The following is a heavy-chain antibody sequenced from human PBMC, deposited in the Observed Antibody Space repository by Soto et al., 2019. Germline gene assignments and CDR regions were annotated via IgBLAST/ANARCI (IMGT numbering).Heavy chain of an antibody. D-gene: IGHD3-10*01. CDR1: AGPFSSYA. CDR3: ARGDYYGSGSYYKKAFDY. J-gene: IGHJ4*02. CDR2: IIPNFGTA. Sequence: SVKVCWKASAGPFSSYAISWVREAPGQGLEWMGGIIPNFGTANYAQKFQGRVTITADESTSTAYMELSSLRSEDTAVYYCARGDYYGSGSYYKKAFDYWGQGALFTVSS. V-gene: IGHV1-69*13.